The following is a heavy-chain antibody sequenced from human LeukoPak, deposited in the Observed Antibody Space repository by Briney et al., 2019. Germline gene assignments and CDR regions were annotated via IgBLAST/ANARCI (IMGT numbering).Heavy chain of an antibody. D-gene: IGHD3-10*01. Sequence: SETLSLTCTVSNGSISIYYWSWVRQPAGKGLEWIGRISASGSTNYNPSLKSRVTMSVDTSKNQFSLKLSSVTAADTAVYYCARVGTYYRSLDSWGQGTLVTVSS. CDR3: ARVGTYYRSLDS. V-gene: IGHV4-4*07. J-gene: IGHJ4*02. CDR1: NGSISIYY. CDR2: ISASGST.